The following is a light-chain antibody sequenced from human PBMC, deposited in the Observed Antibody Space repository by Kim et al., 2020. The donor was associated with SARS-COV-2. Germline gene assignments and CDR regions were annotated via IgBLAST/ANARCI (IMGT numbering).Light chain of an antibody. V-gene: IGLV3-9*01. Sequence: VALGQTASITCGGDNIGSKHVHWYKRKAGQAPVLVIYRDSSRPAEIPERFSGSNSGNTATLTVSRAQAGDEADYYCQVWDNNTWVFGAGTKLTVL. CDR3: QVWDNNTWV. CDR2: RDS. CDR1: NIGSKH. J-gene: IGLJ3*02.